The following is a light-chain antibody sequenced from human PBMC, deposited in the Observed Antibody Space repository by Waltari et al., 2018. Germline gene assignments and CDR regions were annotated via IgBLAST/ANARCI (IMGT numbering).Light chain of an antibody. Sequence: QSVLTQPPSASGTPGQRVTISCSGRSSNIGSNYVYWDQHVPGAAPKLLIYRNKQRPSGVPYRCSGSKSGTSDSRAISGLRSEDEADYYCAAWDDSLSRWLLGGGTKLTVL. CDR1: SSNIGSNY. CDR2: RNK. CDR3: AAWDDSLSRWL. J-gene: IGLJ3*02. V-gene: IGLV1-47*01.